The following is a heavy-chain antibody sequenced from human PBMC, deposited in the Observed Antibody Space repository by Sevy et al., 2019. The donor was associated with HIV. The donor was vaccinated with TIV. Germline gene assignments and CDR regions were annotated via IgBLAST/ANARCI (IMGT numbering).Heavy chain of an antibody. CDR1: GFTFSSYW. CDR2: LKKDGSER. CDR3: ATDCSSSTCLWGLDV. D-gene: IGHD2-2*01. V-gene: IGHV3-7*03. J-gene: IGHJ6*02. Sequence: GGSLRLACGGSGFTFSSYWMSWVRLAPGKGLEWVANLKKDGSERYYVDSVKGRFTISRDNAKKSLYLQMNSLRTEDTAVYYCATDCSSSTCLWGLDVWVQGTTVTVSS.